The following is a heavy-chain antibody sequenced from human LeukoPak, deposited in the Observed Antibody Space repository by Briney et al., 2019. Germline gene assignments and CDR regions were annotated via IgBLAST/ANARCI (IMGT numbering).Heavy chain of an antibody. CDR3: ARDLRYCSSTSCYRYFDL. CDR2: IWYDGSNK. Sequence: PGGSLRLSCAASAFTFSSYGMHWVRQAPGKWLEWVAFIWYDGSNKYYADSVKGRFTISRDNSKNTLYLPMTSLRAGDTAVYYCARDLRYCSSTSCYRYFDLWGRGPLVPVSS. J-gene: IGHJ2*01. V-gene: IGHV3-33*01. D-gene: IGHD2-2*01. CDR1: AFTFSSYG.